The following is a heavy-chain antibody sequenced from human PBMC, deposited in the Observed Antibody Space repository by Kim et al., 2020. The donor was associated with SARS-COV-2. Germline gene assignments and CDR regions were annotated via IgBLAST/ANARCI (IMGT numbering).Heavy chain of an antibody. D-gene: IGHD3-10*01. CDR1: GGSISSGDYY. V-gene: IGHV4-30-4*01. Sequence: SETLSLTCTVSGGSISSGDYYWSWIRQPPGKGLEWIGYIYYSGSTYYNPSLKSRVTISVDTSKNQFSLKLSSVTAADTAVYYCAREKPITMVRGVTNWFDPWGQGTLVTVSS. J-gene: IGHJ5*02. CDR2: IYYSGST. CDR3: AREKPITMVRGVTNWFDP.